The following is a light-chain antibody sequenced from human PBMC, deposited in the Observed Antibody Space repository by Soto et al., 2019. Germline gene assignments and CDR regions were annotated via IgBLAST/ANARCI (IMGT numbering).Light chain of an antibody. CDR2: KAS. CDR1: QSIRSL. CDR3: QQYNDNWT. Sequence: DIQMTQSPSTLSASVGDRVTITCRASQSIRSLLAWYQQKPGQAPKILIYKASTLQSGVPLRFSGSESGTVFTLTISSLQPDYSATYYCQQYNDNWTFGQGTKVEIK. J-gene: IGKJ1*01. V-gene: IGKV1-5*03.